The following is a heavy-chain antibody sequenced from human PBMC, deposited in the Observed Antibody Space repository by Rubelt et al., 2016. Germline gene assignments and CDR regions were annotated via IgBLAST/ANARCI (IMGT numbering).Heavy chain of an antibody. D-gene: IGHD2-15*01. CDR2: LTSSSSYI. CDR1: GFTFSSYS. V-gene: IGHV3-21*06. J-gene: IGHJ4*02. CDR3: ARDLLF. Sequence: EVQLVESGGGLVKPGGSLRLSCAASGFTFSSYSMNWVRQAPGKGLEWVSSLTSSSSYINYADSMKGRFTVSRDNAKNSRYLQMNSLRAEDTAVYYCARDLLFGGQGTLVTVSS.